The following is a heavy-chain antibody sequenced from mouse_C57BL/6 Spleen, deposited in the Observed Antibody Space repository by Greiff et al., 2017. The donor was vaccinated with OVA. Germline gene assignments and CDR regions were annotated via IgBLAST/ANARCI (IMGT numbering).Heavy chain of an antibody. CDR2: IWSDGST. Sequence: VQGVESGPGLVAPSQSLSITCTVSGFSLTSYGVHWVRQPPGKGLEWLVVIWSDGSTTYNSALKSRLSISKDNSKSQVFLKMNSLQTGDTAVYYCARQGSFYYYAMDYWGQGTSVTVSS. CDR3: ARQGSFYYYAMDY. CDR1: GFSLTSYG. J-gene: IGHJ4*01. V-gene: IGHV2-6-1*01.